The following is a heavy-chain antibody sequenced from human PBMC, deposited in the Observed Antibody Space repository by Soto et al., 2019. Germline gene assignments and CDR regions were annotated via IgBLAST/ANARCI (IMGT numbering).Heavy chain of an antibody. CDR1: GGTFSSYA. V-gene: IGHV1-69*13. J-gene: IGHJ6*02. CDR2: IIPIFSTA. D-gene: IGHD3-10*01. CDR3: ARDPEYYGSAPAAGMDV. Sequence: SVKVSCKASGGTFSSYAISWVRQAPGQGLEWMGGIIPIFSTANYAQKFQGRVTITADESTSTAYMELSSLRSEDTAVYYCARDPEYYGSAPAAGMDVWGQGTTVTVSS.